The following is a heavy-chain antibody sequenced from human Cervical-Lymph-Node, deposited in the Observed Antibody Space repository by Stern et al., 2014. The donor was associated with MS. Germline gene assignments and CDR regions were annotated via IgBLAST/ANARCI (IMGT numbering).Heavy chain of an antibody. V-gene: IGHV1-2*02. CDR1: GYIFTDYY. Sequence: QMQLVQSGAEAREPGASMKVSCKASGYIFTDYYLHWVRQAPGQGLEWLGWIHPNSGGTNYAQNFQGRVTMTRDTSISTAYMELRWLGSADTAVYYCARGSGTAYDLRGDYWGQGTLVTVSS. CDR3: ARGSGTAYDLRGDY. J-gene: IGHJ4*01. CDR2: IHPNSGGT. D-gene: IGHD3-3*01.